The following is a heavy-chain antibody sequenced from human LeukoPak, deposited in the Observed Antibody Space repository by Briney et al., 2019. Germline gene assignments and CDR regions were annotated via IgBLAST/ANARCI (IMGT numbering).Heavy chain of an antibody. D-gene: IGHD5-12*01. CDR3: ARDLLRGDSYSGYDLGGWFDP. J-gene: IGHJ5*02. CDR1: GYTFTSYG. V-gene: IGHV1-18*01. Sequence: AASVKVSCKASGYTFTSYGISWVRQAPGQGLEWMGWISAYNGNTNYAQKLQGRVTMTTDTSTSTAHMELRSLRSDDTAVYYCARDLLRGDSYSGYDLGGWFDPWGQGTLVTVSS. CDR2: ISAYNGNT.